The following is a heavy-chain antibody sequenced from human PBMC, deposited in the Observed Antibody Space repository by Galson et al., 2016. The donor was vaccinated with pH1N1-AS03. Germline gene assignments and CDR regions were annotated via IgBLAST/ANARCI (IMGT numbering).Heavy chain of an antibody. Sequence: SGGTLSNSGISWVRQAPGQGLEWMGRITPVFGTTNYAQKFQDRVSITADKSTSTAYMELSSLRSEDTAVYYCARAGTLLHYFDYWGQGTLVTVSS. V-gene: IGHV1-69*06. J-gene: IGHJ4*02. CDR2: ITPVFGTT. D-gene: IGHD2/OR15-2a*01. CDR3: ARAGTLLHYFDY. CDR1: GGTLSNSG.